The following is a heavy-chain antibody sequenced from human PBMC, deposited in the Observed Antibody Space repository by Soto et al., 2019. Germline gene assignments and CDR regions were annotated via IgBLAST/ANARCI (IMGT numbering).Heavy chain of an antibody. CDR1: GFTFSDYY. J-gene: IGHJ5*02. CDR2: INQEGRES. V-gene: IGHV3-7*01. Sequence: GGSLRLSCAASGFTFSDYYMSWIRQAPGKGLEWVANINQEGRESHYVDSVKGRFTISRDNAKNSLYLQMNSLRVEDTGLYYCVGNNIVSAWGQGTLVTVSS. D-gene: IGHD5-12*01. CDR3: VGNNIVSA.